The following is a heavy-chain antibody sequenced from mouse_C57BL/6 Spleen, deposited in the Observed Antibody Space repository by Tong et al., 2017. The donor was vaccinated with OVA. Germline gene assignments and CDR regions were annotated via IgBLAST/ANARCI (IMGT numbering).Heavy chain of an antibody. CDR3: TRGDLRYGAMDY. CDR1: GYTFTSYW. V-gene: IGHV1-5*01. Sequence: EVQLQESGTVLARPGASVKMSCKASGYTFTSYWMHWVKQRPGQGLEWIGAIYPGNSDTSYNQKFKGKAKLTAVTSTSTAYMELSSLTNEDSAVYYCTRGDLRYGAMDYWGQGTSVTVSS. D-gene: IGHD1-1*01. J-gene: IGHJ4*01. CDR2: IYPGNSDT.